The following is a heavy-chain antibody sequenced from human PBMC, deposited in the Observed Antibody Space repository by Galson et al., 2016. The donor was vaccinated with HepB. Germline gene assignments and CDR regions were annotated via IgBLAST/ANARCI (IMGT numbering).Heavy chain of an antibody. CDR2: INPGDGST. Sequence: SVKVSCKASGYTFTPYYMHWVRQAPGQGLEWMGLINPGDGSTSYAQKFQGRVTMTRDTSTNTVYLELSSLTSEDTAVYYCARGSSWSLYCFDYWGQGTLVTVSS. D-gene: IGHD6-13*01. CDR3: ARGSSWSLYCFDY. J-gene: IGHJ4*02. CDR1: GYTFTPYY. V-gene: IGHV1-46*01.